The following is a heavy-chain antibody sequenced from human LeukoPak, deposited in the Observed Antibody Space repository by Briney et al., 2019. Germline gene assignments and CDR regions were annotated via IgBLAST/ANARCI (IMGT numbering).Heavy chain of an antibody. Sequence: WXXQAPGKGVEWVAVISYDESDKYYADSVKGRFTIPRDNSQHTLYLQMNSLRPEDTAVYYCAKGVVAATNAAYYGMDVWGQGTTVXV. CDR2: ISYDESDK. V-gene: IGHV3-30*18. CDR3: AKGVVAATNAAYYGMDV. J-gene: IGHJ6*02. D-gene: IGHD2-15*01.